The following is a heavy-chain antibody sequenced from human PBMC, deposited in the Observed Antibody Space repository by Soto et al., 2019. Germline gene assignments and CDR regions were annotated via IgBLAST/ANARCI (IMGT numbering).Heavy chain of an antibody. CDR3: ARLRSYHHYFDY. V-gene: IGHV1-69*02. CDR1: GGTFSSYT. J-gene: IGHJ4*02. Sequence: GASVKVSCKASGGTFSSYTISWVRQAPGQGLEWMGRIIPILGIANYAQKFQGRVTITADKSTSTAYMELSSLRSEDTAVYYCARLRSYHHYFDYWGQGTLVTVSS. CDR2: IIPILGIA. D-gene: IGHD5-12*01.